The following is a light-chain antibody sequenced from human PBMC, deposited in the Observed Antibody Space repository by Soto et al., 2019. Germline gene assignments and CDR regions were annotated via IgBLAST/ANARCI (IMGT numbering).Light chain of an antibody. V-gene: IGKV1-5*01. CDR2: DAS. CDR3: QQYSNYSWT. Sequence: DIQMTQSPSTLSASVGDRVTITCRASQSISTWLAWYQQKPGKAPKLLIYDASSLESGVPSRFSGSGSGTEFTLTISSLQPDDFATYYCQQYSNYSWTFGQGTKVDIX. J-gene: IGKJ1*01. CDR1: QSISTW.